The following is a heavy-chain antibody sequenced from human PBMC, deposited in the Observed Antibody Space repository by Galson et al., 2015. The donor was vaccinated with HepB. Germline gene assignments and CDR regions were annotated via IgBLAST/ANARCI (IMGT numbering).Heavy chain of an antibody. J-gene: IGHJ4*02. CDR3: ARETSSWLTPTHYFDY. CDR2: IRYDGSNE. Sequence: SLRLSCAASGFTFSNFGMHWVRLAPGKGLEWVAVIRYDGSNEYYADSVKGRFTISRDNSKNTLYLQMNNLRAEDTAVYYCARETSSWLTPTHYFDYWGQGTLVTVSS. D-gene: IGHD4/OR15-4a*01. V-gene: IGHV3-33*01. CDR1: GFTFSNFG.